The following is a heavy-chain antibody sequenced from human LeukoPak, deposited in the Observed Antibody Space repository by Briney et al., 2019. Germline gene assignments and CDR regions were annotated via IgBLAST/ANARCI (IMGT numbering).Heavy chain of an antibody. CDR1: GFTFSSYW. D-gene: IGHD3-10*01. CDR2: TKGDGSEK. J-gene: IGHJ3*02. CDR3: GRGKSKGYKDDAFDI. Sequence: GGSLKLSCAASGFTFSSYWMSWVRQAPGKGLEWVANTKGDGSEKYYVDSVKGRFTISRDNARNSLYLQMNSLRAEDTAVYYCGRGKSKGYKDDAFDIWGQGTMVTVSS. V-gene: IGHV3-7*01.